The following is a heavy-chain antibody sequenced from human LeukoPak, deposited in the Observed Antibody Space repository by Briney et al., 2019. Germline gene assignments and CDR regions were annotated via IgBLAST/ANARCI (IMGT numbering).Heavy chain of an antibody. CDR1: GITFSSYG. J-gene: IGHJ3*02. CDR3: ARDDIAVAGNDAFDI. Sequence: GGSLRLSCAASGITFSSYGMHWVRQAPGKGLEWVTVIWYDGSNKYYADSVKGRFTISRDNSKNTLYLQMNSLRAEDTAVFYCARDDIAVAGNDAFDIWGQGTMVTVSS. V-gene: IGHV3-33*01. D-gene: IGHD6-19*01. CDR2: IWYDGSNK.